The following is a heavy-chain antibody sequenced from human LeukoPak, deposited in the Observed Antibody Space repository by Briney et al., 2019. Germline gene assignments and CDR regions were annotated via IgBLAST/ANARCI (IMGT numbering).Heavy chain of an antibody. CDR1: GYTFTGYY. Sequence: ASVKVSCKASGYTFTGYYMHWVRQAPGQGLEWMGWINPNSGGTNYAQKFQGRVTMTRDTSISTAYMELSRLRSDDTAVYYCARDDTRITGTTTAFDIWGQGTMVTVSS. V-gene: IGHV1-2*02. J-gene: IGHJ3*02. D-gene: IGHD1-7*01. CDR3: ARDDTRITGTTTAFDI. CDR2: INPNSGGT.